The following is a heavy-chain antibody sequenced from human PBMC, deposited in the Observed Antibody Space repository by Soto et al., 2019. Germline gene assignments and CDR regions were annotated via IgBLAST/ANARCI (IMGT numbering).Heavy chain of an antibody. Sequence: QVRLVQSGAEVKKPGASVKVSCKASGYTFTSYGISWVRQAPGQGLEWMGWISAYNGNTNYAQKLQGRVTMTTDTSTSTAYMELRSLRSDDTAVYYCARDEGVGFGVVIIPGYYFDYWGQGTLVTVSS. V-gene: IGHV1-18*01. CDR1: GYTFTSYG. J-gene: IGHJ4*02. CDR2: ISAYNGNT. D-gene: IGHD3-3*01. CDR3: ARDEGVGFGVVIIPGYYFDY.